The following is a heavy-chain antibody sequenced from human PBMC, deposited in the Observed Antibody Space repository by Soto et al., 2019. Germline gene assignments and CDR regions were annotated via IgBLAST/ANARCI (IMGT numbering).Heavy chain of an antibody. CDR3: ARIRVTTWIQVPVPADWFDP. V-gene: IGHV1-69*06. D-gene: IGHD5-12*01. J-gene: IGHJ5*02. Sequence: SVKVSCKACGGTFSSEAISWVRQAQRKGLECMGWIIPVFPTTNYAQKFQGRVTITADISTRTSYMELSGLTSDDTAVYYCARIRVTTWIQVPVPADWFDPWGHGTPVTV. CDR1: GGTFSSEA. CDR2: IIPVFPTT.